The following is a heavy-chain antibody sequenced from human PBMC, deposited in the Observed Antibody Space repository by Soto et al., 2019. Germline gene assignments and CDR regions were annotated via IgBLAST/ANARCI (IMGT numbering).Heavy chain of an antibody. Sequence: GGSLRLSCAASGFTFSSYAMSWVRQAPGKGLEWVSAISGSGGSTYCADSVKGRFTISRDNSKNTLYLQMNSLRVEDTAVYYCAKDPGSGYCSSTSCYVDADYWGQGTLVTVSS. J-gene: IGHJ4*02. CDR3: AKDPGSGYCSSTSCYVDADY. D-gene: IGHD2-2*01. V-gene: IGHV3-23*01. CDR1: GFTFSSYA. CDR2: ISGSGGST.